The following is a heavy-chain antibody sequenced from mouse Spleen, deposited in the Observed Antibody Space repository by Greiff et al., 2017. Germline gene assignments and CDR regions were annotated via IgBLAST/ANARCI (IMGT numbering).Heavy chain of an antibody. CDR1: GYTFTSYY. CDR3: TSSRYGNNQAWFAY. V-gene: IGHV1S81*02. D-gene: IGHD2-1*01. J-gene: IGHJ3*01. Sequence: QVQLKQSGAELVKPGASVKLSCKASGYTFTSYYMYWVKQRPGQGLEWIGEINPSNGGTNFNEKFKSKATLTVDKSSSTAYMQLSSLTSEDSAVYYGTSSRYGNNQAWFAYWGQGTLVTVSA. CDR2: INPSNGGT.